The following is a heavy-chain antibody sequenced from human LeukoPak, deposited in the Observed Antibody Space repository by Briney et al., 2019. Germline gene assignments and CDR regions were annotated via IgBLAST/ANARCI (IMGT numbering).Heavy chain of an antibody. CDR3: ARADTAMVPFDY. J-gene: IGHJ4*02. V-gene: IGHV3-7*03. CDR2: IKQEGSET. D-gene: IGHD5-18*01. Sequence: GRSLRPSCAASGFTLSSYWIRSVRQPPGKGLEWVANIKQEGSETNYVDSVKGQSTISRDNAKNSLYLQMNSLRAEDTAVYDCARADTAMVPFDYWGEGTLGTVSS. CDR1: GFTLSSYW.